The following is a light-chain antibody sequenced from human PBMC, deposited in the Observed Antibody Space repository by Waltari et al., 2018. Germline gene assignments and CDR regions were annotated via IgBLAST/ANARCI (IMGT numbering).Light chain of an antibody. J-gene: IGKJ1*01. Sequence: EIVLTQSPGKLSLSPGERATLSCRASQSFSRALAWYQQKPGQAPRLLIYDASTRANGIPDRFSGGGSGTEFSLTISRLEPEDFAVYYCQHYVRLPVTFGQGTTV. CDR1: QSFSRA. V-gene: IGKV3-20*01. CDR3: QHYVRLPVT. CDR2: DAS.